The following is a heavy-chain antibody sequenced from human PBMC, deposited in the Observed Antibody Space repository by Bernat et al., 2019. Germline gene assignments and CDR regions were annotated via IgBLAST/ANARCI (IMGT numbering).Heavy chain of an antibody. CDR1: GGSISSSSYY. J-gene: IGHJ6*02. CDR3: ARHFASWSYYNYYYGMDV. CDR2: IYYSGST. Sequence: QLQLQESGPGLVKPSETLSLTCTVSGGSISSSSYYWGWIRQPPGKGLAWIGSIYYSGSTYYNPSLKVRVTISVDTSKNKFSLKLSSVNAADTAVYYCARHFASWSYYNYYYGMDVWGQGTTVTVSS. D-gene: IGHD1-26*01. V-gene: IGHV4-39*01.